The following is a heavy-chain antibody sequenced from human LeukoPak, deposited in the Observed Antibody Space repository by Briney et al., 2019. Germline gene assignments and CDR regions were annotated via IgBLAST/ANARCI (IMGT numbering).Heavy chain of an antibody. CDR2: ISGSGSNT. J-gene: IGHJ4*02. V-gene: IGHV3-23*01. D-gene: IGHD3-22*01. CDR3: AKGYDSSGYYFNYFDY. CDR1: GFTFSSYA. Sequence: GGSLRLSCAASGFTFSSYAMSWVRQAPGKGLEWVSAISGSGSNTYYADSVKGRFTISRDNSKNTLYLQMNSLRADDTAVYYCAKGYDSSGYYFNYFDYWGQGTLVTVSS.